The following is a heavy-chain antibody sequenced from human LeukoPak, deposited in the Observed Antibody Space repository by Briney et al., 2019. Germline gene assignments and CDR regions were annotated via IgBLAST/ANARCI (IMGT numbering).Heavy chain of an antibody. CDR2: IYYSGIT. CDR3: ARQDSSGWYYFDY. CDR1: GGSISSSSYY. V-gene: IGHV4-39*01. D-gene: IGHD6-19*01. Sequence: SETLSLTCTVSGGSISSSSYYWGWIRQPPGKGLEWIGSIYYSGITYYNPSLKSRVTISVDTSKNQFSLKLSSVTAADTAVYYCARQDSSGWYYFDYWGQGTLVTVSS. J-gene: IGHJ4*02.